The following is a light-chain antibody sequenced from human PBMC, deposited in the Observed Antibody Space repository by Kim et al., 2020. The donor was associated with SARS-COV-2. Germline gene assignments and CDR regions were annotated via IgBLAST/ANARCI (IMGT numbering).Light chain of an antibody. CDR2: AKN. V-gene: IGLV3-19*01. CDR3: NSRDSSGNNLV. J-gene: IGLJ3*02. Sequence: ELTQDPAVSVALGQTVRITCQGDSLRSYYASWYQQKPGQAPVLVIYAKNNRPSGIPDRFSGSSSGNTASLTITGAQAEDEADYYCNSRDSSGNNLVFGGGTQLTVL. CDR1: SLRSYY.